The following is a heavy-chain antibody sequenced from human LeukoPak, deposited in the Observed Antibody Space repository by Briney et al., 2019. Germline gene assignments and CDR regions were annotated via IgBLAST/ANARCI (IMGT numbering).Heavy chain of an antibody. D-gene: IGHD3-22*01. CDR3: AKYYYDSYEGYYFDY. V-gene: IGHV1-2*02. CDR1: GYTLTGSY. Sequence: ASVKVSCKASGYTLTGSYMHWVRQAPGQGLEWMGWINPNSGGTNYAQMFQGRVTMTRDTSISTAYMELSRLKSDDTAVYYCAKYYYDSYEGYYFDYWGQGTLVTVSS. J-gene: IGHJ4*02. CDR2: INPNSGGT.